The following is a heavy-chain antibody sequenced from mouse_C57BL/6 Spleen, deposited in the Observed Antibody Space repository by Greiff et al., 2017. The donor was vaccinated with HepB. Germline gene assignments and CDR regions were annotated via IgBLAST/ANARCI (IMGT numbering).Heavy chain of an antibody. J-gene: IGHJ1*03. Sequence: EVKLVESGGGLVQPKGSLKLSCAASGFSFNTYAMNWVRQAPGKGLEWVARIRSKSNNYATYYADSVKDRFTISRDDSESMLYLQMNNLKTEDTAMYYCVRQEDYYAGYFDVWGTGTTVTVSS. CDR3: VRQEDYYAGYFDV. D-gene: IGHD1-1*01. CDR1: GFSFNTYA. V-gene: IGHV10-1*01. CDR2: IRSKSNNYAT.